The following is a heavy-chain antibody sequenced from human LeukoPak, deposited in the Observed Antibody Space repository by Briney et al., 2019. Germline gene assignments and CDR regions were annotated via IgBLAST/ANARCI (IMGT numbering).Heavy chain of an antibody. CDR1: KSIFVNHA. Sequence: GGSLRLSCEASKSIFVNHAMTWVRQAPGKGLEWVSGIIGSGNDAYYADSVRGRFTISRDNSQNTLYLQMNSLRAEDTAVYYCARVSHTTGWPTIYFDYWGQGTLVTVSS. CDR3: ARVSHTTGWPTIYFDY. D-gene: IGHD6-19*01. J-gene: IGHJ4*02. CDR2: IIGSGNDA. V-gene: IGHV3-23*01.